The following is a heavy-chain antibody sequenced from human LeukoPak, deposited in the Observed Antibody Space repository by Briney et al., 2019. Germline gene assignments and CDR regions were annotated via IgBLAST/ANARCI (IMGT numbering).Heavy chain of an antibody. D-gene: IGHD5-24*01. Sequence: GGSLRLSCAASGFTFDDYAMHWVRQAPGKGLEWVSLISWDGGSTYYADSVKGRFTISRDNSKNSLYLQMNSLRAEDTALYYCAKGDGYDAYILGWPVDYWGQGTLVTVSS. J-gene: IGHJ4*02. CDR2: ISWDGGST. CDR3: AKGDGYDAYILGWPVDY. CDR1: GFTFDDYA. V-gene: IGHV3-43D*04.